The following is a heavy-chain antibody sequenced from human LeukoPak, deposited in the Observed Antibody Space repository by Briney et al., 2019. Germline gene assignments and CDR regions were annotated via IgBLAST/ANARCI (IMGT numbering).Heavy chain of an antibody. J-gene: IGHJ4*02. CDR1: GGSISSYY. CDR2: IYYSGST. Sequence: SETLSLTFTVSGGSISSYYWSWIRQPPGKGLEWIGYIYYSGSTNYSPSLKSRVTISVDTSKNQFSLKLSSVTAADTAVYYCARQVDTAMAYFDYWGQGTLVTVSS. V-gene: IGHV4-59*08. CDR3: ARQVDTAMAYFDY. D-gene: IGHD5-18*01.